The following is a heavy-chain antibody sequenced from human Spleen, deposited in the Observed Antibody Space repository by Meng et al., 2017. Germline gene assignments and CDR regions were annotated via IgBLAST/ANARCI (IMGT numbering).Heavy chain of an antibody. CDR3: ARDEDISAAGKLFGDY. D-gene: IGHD6-25*01. J-gene: IGHJ4*02. V-gene: IGHV1-2*06. CDR1: GYNFPDYY. CDR2: INPKSGDT. Sequence: QGLLVQSWAEVKKPGASVKVSCKPSGYNFPDYYIHWVRRAPGQGLEWMGRINPKSGDTHYAQKFQARVTMTGDTSISTAYMELSGLRSDDTAMYYCARDEDISAAGKLFGDYWGQGTLVTVSS.